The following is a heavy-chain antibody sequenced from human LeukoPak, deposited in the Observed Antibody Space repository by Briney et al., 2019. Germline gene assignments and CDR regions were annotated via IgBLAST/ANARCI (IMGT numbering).Heavy chain of an antibody. V-gene: IGHV3-48*03. J-gene: IGHJ3*02. CDR2: ISSTGGTI. CDR1: GFTFSSYE. Sequence: AGGSLRLSCAASGFTFSSYEMNWVRQAPGKGLEWVSYISSTGGTIYYADSVKGRFTISRDNAKNSLYLQMNSLRAEDTAVYYCARPTGNAFDIWGQGTMVTVSS. D-gene: IGHD1-1*01. CDR3: ARPTGNAFDI.